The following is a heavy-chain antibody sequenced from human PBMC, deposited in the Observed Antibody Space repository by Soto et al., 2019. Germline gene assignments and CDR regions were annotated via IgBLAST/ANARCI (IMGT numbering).Heavy chain of an antibody. CDR3: ARDPYCSGGSCYHYFDY. V-gene: IGHV3-33*01. CDR2: IWYDGSNK. J-gene: IGHJ4*02. Sequence: GSLRLSCAASGFTFSSYGMHWVRQAPGKGLEWVAVIWYDGSNKYYADSVKGRFTISRDNSKNTLYLQMNSLRAEDTAVYYCARDPYCSGGSCYHYFDYWGQGTLVTVSS. D-gene: IGHD2-15*01. CDR1: GFTFSSYG.